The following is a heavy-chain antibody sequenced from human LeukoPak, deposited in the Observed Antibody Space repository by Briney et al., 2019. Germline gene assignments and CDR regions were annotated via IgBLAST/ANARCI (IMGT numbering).Heavy chain of an antibody. CDR3: ARDRPAVAGTHYYGMDV. J-gene: IGHJ6*02. D-gene: IGHD6-19*01. CDR1: GGSISSGDYY. CDR2: IYTSGST. Sequence: PSQTLSLTCTVSGGSISSGDYYWSWIRQPAGKGLEWIGRIYTSGSTNYNPSLKSRVTMSVDTSKNQFSLKLSSVTAADTAVYYCARDRPAVAGTHYYGMDVWGQGTTVTVSS. V-gene: IGHV4-61*02.